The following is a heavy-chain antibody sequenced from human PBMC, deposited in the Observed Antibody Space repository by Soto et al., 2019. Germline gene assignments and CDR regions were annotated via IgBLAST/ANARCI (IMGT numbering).Heavy chain of an antibody. CDR1: GGSFTGHF. CDR3: ARAKVESTGWHQFDS. J-gene: IGHJ4*02. Sequence: PSETLSLTCTVSGGSFTGHFWSWVRQPPGKGLEWIGEVSHTANTKYYPSLRSRVTLSVDSSKNHVSLALTSVTAADTAVYYCARAKVESTGWHQFDSWGQGTLVTVSS. D-gene: IGHD7-27*01. CDR2: VSHTANT. V-gene: IGHV4-34*01.